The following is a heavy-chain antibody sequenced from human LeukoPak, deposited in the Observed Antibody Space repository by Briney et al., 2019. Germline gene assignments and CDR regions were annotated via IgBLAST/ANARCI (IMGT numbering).Heavy chain of an antibody. Sequence: SETLSLTCTVSGGSISSGSYYWSWIRQPAGKGLEWIGRIYTSGSTNYNPSLKSRVTISVDTSKNQFSLKLSSVTAADTAVYYCARERYGNPYCGGDCYPFDYWGQGTLVTVSS. CDR2: IYTSGST. D-gene: IGHD2-21*02. CDR1: GGSISSGSYY. J-gene: IGHJ4*02. V-gene: IGHV4-61*02. CDR3: ARERYGNPYCGGDCYPFDY.